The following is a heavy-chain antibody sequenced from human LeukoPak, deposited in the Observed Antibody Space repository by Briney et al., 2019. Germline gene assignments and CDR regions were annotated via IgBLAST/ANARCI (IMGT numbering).Heavy chain of an antibody. CDR3: ARGNTVVTPGAFGI. CDR2: IYYSGST. Sequence: SETLSLTCTVSGGSISSSSYYWGWIRQPPGKGLEWIGSIYYSGSTYYNPSLKSRVTISVDTSKNQFSLKLSSVTAADTAVYYCARGNTVVTPGAFGIWGQGTMVTVSS. V-gene: IGHV4-39*07. J-gene: IGHJ3*02. D-gene: IGHD4-23*01. CDR1: GGSISSSSYY.